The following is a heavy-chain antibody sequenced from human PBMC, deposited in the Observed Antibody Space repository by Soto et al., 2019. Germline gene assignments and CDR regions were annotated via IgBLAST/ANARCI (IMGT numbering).Heavy chain of an antibody. Sequence: QVQLQESGPGLVKPSQTLSLTCTVSGGSISGGGYYWSWIRQHPGKGLEWIGYIYYSGSTYYNPSLKSRVTISVDTSKNQFSLKLSSVTAADTAVYYCARDLNGLAAAGNGWFDPWGQGTLVTVSS. CDR1: GGSISGGGYY. J-gene: IGHJ5*02. CDR2: IYYSGST. D-gene: IGHD6-13*01. CDR3: ARDLNGLAAAGNGWFDP. V-gene: IGHV4-31*03.